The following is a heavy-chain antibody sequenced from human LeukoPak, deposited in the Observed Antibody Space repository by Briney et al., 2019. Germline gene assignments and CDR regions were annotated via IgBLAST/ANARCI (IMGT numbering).Heavy chain of an antibody. D-gene: IGHD5-12*01. V-gene: IGHV3-21*01. CDR1: GFTFSSYS. CDR2: ISSSSSYI. J-gene: IGHJ4*02. Sequence: AGGSLRLSCAASGFTFSSYSMNWVRQAPGKGLEWVSSISSSSSYIYYANSVKGRFTISRDNAKNSLYLQMNSLRAEDTAVYYCARVNIVATFYFDYWGQGTLVTVSS. CDR3: ARVNIVATFYFDY.